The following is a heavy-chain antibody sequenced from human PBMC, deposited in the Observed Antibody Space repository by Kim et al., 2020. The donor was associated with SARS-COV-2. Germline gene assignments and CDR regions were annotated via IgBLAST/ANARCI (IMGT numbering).Heavy chain of an antibody. J-gene: IGHJ5*01. Sequence: SQTLSLTCVISGDSVSSKSAAWNWIRQSPSRGLEWLGRTYYRSKWYDDYAVAVKSRITISPDTSKNQFSLQLNSVTPEDTAVYYCARKSFTHEYSWFDSWGQGTLVTVSS. CDR3: ARKSFTHEYSWFDS. CDR1: GDSVSSKSAA. V-gene: IGHV6-1*01. D-gene: IGHD2-15*01. CDR2: TYYRSKWYD.